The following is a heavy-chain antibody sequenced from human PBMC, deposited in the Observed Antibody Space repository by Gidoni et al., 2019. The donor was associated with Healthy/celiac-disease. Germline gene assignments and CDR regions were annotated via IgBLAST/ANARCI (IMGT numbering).Heavy chain of an antibody. V-gene: IGHV1-2*02. CDR1: GYTFTGFY. D-gene: IGHD1-1*01. CDR3: AAVDNWNDALDY. Sequence: QVQLVQSGAEVKKPGASVTVSCKTSGYTFTGFYLHWVRPAPGQGLEWMGWVNPDSGGTNSTQNFQGRVTLTRDTSISTAYMEMRSLKPDDTAVYYCAAVDNWNDALDYWGQGTLVTVSS. CDR2: VNPDSGGT. J-gene: IGHJ4*02.